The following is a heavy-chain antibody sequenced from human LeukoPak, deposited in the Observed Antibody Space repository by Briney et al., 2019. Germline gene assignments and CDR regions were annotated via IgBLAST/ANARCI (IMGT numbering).Heavy chain of an antibody. CDR2: ISGYNGNT. V-gene: IGHV1-18*01. CDR1: GYTFTTYN. D-gene: IGHD2-2*01. CDR3: ARGALKYQLLWSFDL. Sequence: ASVKVSCKASGYTFTTYNINWVRQAPGQGLEWMGWISGYNGNTNYAQKLQGRVTMTTDTSTSTAYMELRSLRSDDTAVYYCARGALKYQLLWSFDLWGRGTLVTVSS. J-gene: IGHJ2*01.